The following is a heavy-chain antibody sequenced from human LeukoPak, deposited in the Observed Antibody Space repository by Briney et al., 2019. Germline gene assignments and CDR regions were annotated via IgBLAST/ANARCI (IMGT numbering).Heavy chain of an antibody. D-gene: IGHD3-16*02. V-gene: IGHV4-61*02. Sequence: SETLSLTCTVSGGSISSGSYYWSWIRQPAGKGLEWIGRIYTSGSTNYNPSLKSRFTISVDTSKNQFSLKLSSVTAADTAVYYCARVGYDYVWGSYRPAYYFDYWGQGTLVTVSS. CDR2: IYTSGST. J-gene: IGHJ4*02. CDR1: GGSISSGSYY. CDR3: ARVGYDYVWGSYRPAYYFDY.